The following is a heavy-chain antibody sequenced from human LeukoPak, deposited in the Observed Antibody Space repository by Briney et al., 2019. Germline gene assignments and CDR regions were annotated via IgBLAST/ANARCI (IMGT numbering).Heavy chain of an antibody. CDR1: GGSIRSYY. Sequence: PSETLSLTCTVSGGSIRSYYWSWIRQSAGKGLEWIGRIYTSGSTYYNPSLKSRVTISVDTSKNQISLKLSSVTAADTAVYYCASQQYYDSSGYYDSLYFQYWGQGTLVTVSS. V-gene: IGHV4-4*07. CDR3: ASQQYYDSSGYYDSLYFQY. D-gene: IGHD3-22*01. J-gene: IGHJ1*01. CDR2: IYTSGST.